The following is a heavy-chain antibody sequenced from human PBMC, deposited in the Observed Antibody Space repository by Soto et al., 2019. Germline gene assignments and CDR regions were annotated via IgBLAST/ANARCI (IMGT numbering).Heavy chain of an antibody. CDR1: GGSISSYY. V-gene: IGHV4-59*01. J-gene: IGHJ3*02. D-gene: IGHD3-9*01. Sequence: QVQLQESGPGLVKPSETLSLTCTVSGGSISSYYWSWIRQPPGKGLEWIGFVYYSGSTNYNPSLKSRDTISVDMSKNQHSLSRGSVTAADTAVYNCAPRLTLATTTRDAFDIWGRETMVTVSS. CDR2: VYYSGST. CDR3: APRLTLATTTRDAFDI.